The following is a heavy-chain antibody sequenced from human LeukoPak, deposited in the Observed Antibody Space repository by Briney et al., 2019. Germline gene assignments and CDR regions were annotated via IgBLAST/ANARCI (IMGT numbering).Heavy chain of an antibody. CDR2: ITYDGRNT. CDR3: ARNSVTTGYYFDY. D-gene: IGHD4-17*01. V-gene: IGHV3-30*04. Sequence: GGSLRLSCAASGFTFGSYSMHWLRQAPGKGLEWVAVITYDGRNTYYAKSVKGRFTISRDDSKNTQYLQKNRLRADDTAVYYCARNSVTTGYYFDYWGQGTLVTVSS. J-gene: IGHJ4*02. CDR1: GFTFGSYS.